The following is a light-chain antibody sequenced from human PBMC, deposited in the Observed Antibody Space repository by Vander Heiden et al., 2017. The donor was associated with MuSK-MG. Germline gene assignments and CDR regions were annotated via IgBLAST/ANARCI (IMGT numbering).Light chain of an antibody. J-gene: IGLJ1*01. Sequence: SYALPQPPSVSVSPGQTARITSSGDALPKKYAYWYQQKSGQATGLVIYEDSKRHYGIPERFSGSSSGTMATVTISGAQVEEEDDYYCYSTDSSGNHRGVFGTGTKVTVL. CDR3: YSTDSSGNHRGV. V-gene: IGLV3-10*03. CDR1: ALPKKY. CDR2: EDS.